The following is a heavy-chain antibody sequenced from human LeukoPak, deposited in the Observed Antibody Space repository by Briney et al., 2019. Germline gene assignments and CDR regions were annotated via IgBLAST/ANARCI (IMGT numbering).Heavy chain of an antibody. CDR3: AKGEVTASYYYYGMDV. D-gene: IGHD2-21*02. CDR1: GFTFSSYG. V-gene: IGHV3-30*18. CDR2: ISYDGSIK. J-gene: IGHJ6*02. Sequence: PGGSLRLSCAASGFTFSSYGMHWVRQAPGKGLEWVAVISYDGSIKYYADSVKGRFTISRDNSKNTLYLQMNSLRAEDTAVYYCAKGEVTASYYYYGMDVWGQGTTVTVSS.